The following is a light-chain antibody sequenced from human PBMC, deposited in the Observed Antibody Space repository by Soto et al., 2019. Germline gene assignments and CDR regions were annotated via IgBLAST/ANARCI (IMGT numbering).Light chain of an antibody. J-gene: IGKJ5*01. CDR3: QQLNSYPRIT. CDR1: QGISSY. Sequence: IQLTQSPSSLSASVGDRVTITCRASQGISSYLAWCQQKPGKAPKLLIYAASTLQSGVPSRFSGSGSGTDFTLTISSLQPEDFATFYSQQLNSYPRITFGHGTRLEIK. V-gene: IGKV1-9*01. CDR2: AAS.